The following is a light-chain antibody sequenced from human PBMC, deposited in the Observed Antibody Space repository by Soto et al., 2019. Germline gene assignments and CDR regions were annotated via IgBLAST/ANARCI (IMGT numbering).Light chain of an antibody. CDR2: GAS. CDR3: QHYNYWPSRT. J-gene: IGKJ1*01. V-gene: IGKV3-15*01. CDR1: QSVSSN. Sequence: EIVMTHSPATLSVSPGVRATLSCRASQSVSSNLAWYQQKPRQDPRLLIYGASSRATGIPARFRGSGSGTEFTLTISSLQSEEFAVYYCQHYNYWPSRTFGQGTKVEIK.